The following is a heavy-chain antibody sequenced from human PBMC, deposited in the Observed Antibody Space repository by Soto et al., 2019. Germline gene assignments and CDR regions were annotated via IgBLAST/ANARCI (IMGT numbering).Heavy chain of an antibody. Sequence: QVQLVESGGGVVQPGRSLRLSCAASGFTFSSYGMHWVRQAPGKGLEWVAVIWYDGSNKYYADSVKGRFTISRDNSKNTLYLQMNSLRAEDTAVYYCARDRSGYDFRLYWGQGTLVTVSS. V-gene: IGHV3-33*01. CDR3: ARDRSGYDFRLY. J-gene: IGHJ4*02. CDR2: IWYDGSNK. CDR1: GFTFSSYG. D-gene: IGHD5-12*01.